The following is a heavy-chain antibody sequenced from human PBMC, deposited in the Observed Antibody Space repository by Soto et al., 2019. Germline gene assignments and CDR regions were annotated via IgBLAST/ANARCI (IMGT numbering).Heavy chain of an antibody. D-gene: IGHD3-10*01. J-gene: IGHJ4*02. Sequence: QVQLVQSGAEVKKPGSSVKVSCKASGGTFSSYTISWVRQAPGQGLEWMGRIIPTLGIANYAQKFQGRVTITADKSTSTAYMELSSLRSEDTAVYYCARAPVGGHFQSLVDYWGQGTLVTVSS. V-gene: IGHV1-69*02. CDR1: GGTFSSYT. CDR3: ARAPVGGHFQSLVDY. CDR2: IIPTLGIA.